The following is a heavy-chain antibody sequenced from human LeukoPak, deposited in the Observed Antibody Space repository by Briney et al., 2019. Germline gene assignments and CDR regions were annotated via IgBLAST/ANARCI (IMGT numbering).Heavy chain of an antibody. CDR3: ARQQGGSDESNRGFDY. D-gene: IGHD7-27*01. Sequence: PSETLSLTCTVSGGSISSYYWSWIRQPPGKGLEWIGYIYYSGSTNYNPSLKSRVTISVDTSKNQFSLKLSSVTAADTAVYYCARQQGGSDESNRGFDYWGQGTLVTVSS. V-gene: IGHV4-59*08. J-gene: IGHJ4*02. CDR1: GGSISSYY. CDR2: IYYSGST.